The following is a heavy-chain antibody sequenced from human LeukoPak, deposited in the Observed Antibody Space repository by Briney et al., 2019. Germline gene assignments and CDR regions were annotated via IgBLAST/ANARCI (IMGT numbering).Heavy chain of an antibody. D-gene: IGHD3-3*01. V-gene: IGHV4-4*02. CDR3: ARAGDFWSGYSNFDY. J-gene: IGHJ4*02. Sequence: PSETLSLTCAVSGGSISSSNWWSWVRQPPGKGLEWIGEIYHSGSTNYNPSLKSRVTISVDKSKNQFSLKLSSVTAADTAVYYCARAGDFWSGYSNFDYWGQGTLVTVSS. CDR1: GGSISSSNW. CDR2: IYHSGST.